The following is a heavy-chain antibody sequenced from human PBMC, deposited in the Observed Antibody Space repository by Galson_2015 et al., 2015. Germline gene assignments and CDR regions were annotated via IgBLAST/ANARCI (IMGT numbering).Heavy chain of an antibody. V-gene: IGHV3-23*01. D-gene: IGHD3-10*01. Sequence: SLRLSCAASGFTFNSYAMSWVRQAPGKGLEWVSGISGTGGSRWYADSVKGRFTTSRDTSKNTLYLQMNSLGAEDTAVYFCAKEAYFYGSGSYFLDYYYYYYIDVWGTGTTVTVSS. CDR2: ISGTGGSR. CDR1: GFTFNSYA. CDR3: AKEAYFYGSGSYFLDYYYYYYIDV. J-gene: IGHJ6*03.